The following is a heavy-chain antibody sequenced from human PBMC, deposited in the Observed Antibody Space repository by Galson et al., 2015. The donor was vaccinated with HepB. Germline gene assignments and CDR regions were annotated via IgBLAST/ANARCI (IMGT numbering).Heavy chain of an antibody. CDR1: GFTFSDYY. V-gene: IGHV3-11*05. CDR2: ISSSSSYT. J-gene: IGHJ5*02. CDR3: AREEAIDYGDYGVRTGWFDP. Sequence: SLRLSCAASGFTFSDYYMSWIRQAPGKGLEWVSYISSSSSYTNYADSVKGRFTISRDNAKNSLYLQMNSLRAEDTAVYYCAREEAIDYGDYGVRTGWFDPWGQGTLVTVSS. D-gene: IGHD4-17*01.